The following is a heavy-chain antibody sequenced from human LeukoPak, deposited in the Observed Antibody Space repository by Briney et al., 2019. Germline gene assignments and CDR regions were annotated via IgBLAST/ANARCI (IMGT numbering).Heavy chain of an antibody. D-gene: IGHD3-22*01. J-gene: IGHJ4*02. CDR3: ARPYYDSSGYYYEY. Sequence: AETLSLTCTVSGDSISSYYWSGLRQPPGEGLEWVGYIYYSGSTNYNPSLKSRVTISVDTSKNQFSLKLSSVTAADTAVYYCARPYYDSSGYYYEYWGQGTLVTVSS. CDR1: GDSISSYY. CDR2: IYYSGST. V-gene: IGHV4-59*01.